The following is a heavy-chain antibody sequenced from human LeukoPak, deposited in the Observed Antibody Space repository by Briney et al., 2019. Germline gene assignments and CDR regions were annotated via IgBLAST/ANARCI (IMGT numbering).Heavy chain of an antibody. D-gene: IGHD3-9*01. V-gene: IGHV4-4*02. CDR2: VYHSGDT. CDR3: ARRRYYDILTGYPFDY. Sequence: SETLSLTYAVPGGSISSSNWWSWVRQPPGKGLEWIGEVYHSGDTNYNPSLKSRVTISADKSNNLFSLRLNSVTAADTAVYYCARRRYYDILTGYPFDYWGQGTLVTVSS. J-gene: IGHJ4*02. CDR1: GGSISSSNW.